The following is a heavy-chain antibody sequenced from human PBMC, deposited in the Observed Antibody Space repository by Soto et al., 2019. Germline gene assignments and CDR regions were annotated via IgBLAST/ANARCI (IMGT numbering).Heavy chain of an antibody. CDR2: ISHSGST. V-gene: IGHV4-34*01. J-gene: IGHJ6*02. CDR3: ARVGGITMVRGVISAPYYYYGMDV. CDR1: GGSFSGYY. Sequence: QVQLQQWGAGLLKPSETLSLTCAVYGGSFSGYYWSWIRQPPGKGLDWIGEISHSGSTNYNPSLKSRVTISVDTSKNQFSLKLSSVTAADTAVYYCARVGGITMVRGVISAPYYYYGMDVWGQGTTVTVSS. D-gene: IGHD3-10*01.